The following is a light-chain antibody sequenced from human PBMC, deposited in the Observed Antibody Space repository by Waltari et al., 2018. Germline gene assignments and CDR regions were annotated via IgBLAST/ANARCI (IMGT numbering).Light chain of an antibody. Sequence: YDLAQPFSVSVSPGQTATITCSGDVLAEKYVRWFQQSPGQAPTLILYKDTERPSGIPGRFSGSSSGSTVTLTIREALLEDEADYHCHAAADNNWFFGGGTKLTVL. CDR1: VLAEKY. CDR2: KDT. CDR3: HAAADNNWF. J-gene: IGLJ2*01. V-gene: IGLV3-27*01.